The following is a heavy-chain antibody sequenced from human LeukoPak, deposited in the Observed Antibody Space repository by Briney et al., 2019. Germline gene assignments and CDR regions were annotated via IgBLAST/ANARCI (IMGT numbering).Heavy chain of an antibody. Sequence: PGGSLRLSCAASGFTFSSYWMSWVRQAPGKGLEWVAVISYDGSNKYYADSVKGRFTISRDNSKNTLYLQMNSLRAEDTAVYYCAIGGRITMIVPLDYWGQGTLVTVSS. V-gene: IGHV3-30*03. CDR3: AIGGRITMIVPLDY. D-gene: IGHD3-22*01. J-gene: IGHJ4*02. CDR1: GFTFSSYW. CDR2: ISYDGSNK.